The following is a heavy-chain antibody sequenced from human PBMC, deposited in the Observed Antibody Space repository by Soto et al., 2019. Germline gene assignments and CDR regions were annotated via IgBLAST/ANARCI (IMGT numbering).Heavy chain of an antibody. CDR3: ARGGVLYDSSGYYLDY. J-gene: IGHJ4*02. CDR2: IWYDGSNK. CDR1: GFTFSSYG. D-gene: IGHD3-22*01. Sequence: QVQLVESGGGVVQPGRSPRLSCAASGFTFSSYGMHWVRQAPGKGLEWVAVIWYDGSNKYYADSVKGRFTISRDNSKNTLYLQMNSLRAEDTAVYYCARGGVLYDSSGYYLDYWGQGTLVTVSS. V-gene: IGHV3-33*01.